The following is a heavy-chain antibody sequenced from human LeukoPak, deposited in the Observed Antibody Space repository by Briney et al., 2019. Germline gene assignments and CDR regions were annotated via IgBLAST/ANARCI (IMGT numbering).Heavy chain of an antibody. J-gene: IGHJ4*02. CDR2: ISASGSTI. Sequence: GGSLRLSCVASGFTVSSNYMSWVRKAPGQGPEWLSYISASGSTIYYADSVKGRFTISRDNAKNSLYLQMNSLRAEDAAVYYCARDRLQQPGPHDFWGQGTLVTISS. CDR1: GFTVSSNY. CDR3: ARDRLQQPGPHDF. D-gene: IGHD6-13*01. V-gene: IGHV3-48*01.